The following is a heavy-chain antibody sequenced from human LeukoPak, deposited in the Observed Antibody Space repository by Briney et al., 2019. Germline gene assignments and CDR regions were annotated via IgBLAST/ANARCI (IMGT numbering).Heavy chain of an antibody. D-gene: IGHD3-10*01. CDR2: ISHSGST. V-gene: IGHV4-34*01. CDR3: ARGRRLRITMVRGVPLDY. Sequence: SETLSLTCAVYGGSFSGYYWSWIRQPPGKGLEWIGEISHSGSTNYNPSLKSRVTISVDTSKNQFSLKLSSVTAADTAVYYCARGRRLRITMVRGVPLDYWGQGTLVTVSS. J-gene: IGHJ4*02. CDR1: GGSFSGYY.